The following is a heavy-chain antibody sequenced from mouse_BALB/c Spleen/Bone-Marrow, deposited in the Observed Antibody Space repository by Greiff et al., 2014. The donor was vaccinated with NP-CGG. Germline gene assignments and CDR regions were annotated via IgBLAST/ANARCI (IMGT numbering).Heavy chain of an antibody. J-gene: IGHJ1*01. CDR2: INPYNDGT. CDR1: GYTFTSYV. D-gene: IGHD1-1*01. CDR3: ARGGYYGTSLYWYFDV. Sequence: LQESGPELVKPGASVKVSCKASGYTFTSYVIHWVKQKPGQGLEWIGYINPYNDGTKYNEKFKGKATLTSDKSSSTAYMELSSLTSEDSAVYYCARGGYYGTSLYWYFDVWGAGTTVTVSS. V-gene: IGHV1-14*01.